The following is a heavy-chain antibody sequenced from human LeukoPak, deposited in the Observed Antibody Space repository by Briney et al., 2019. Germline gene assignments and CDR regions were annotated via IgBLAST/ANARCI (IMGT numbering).Heavy chain of an antibody. V-gene: IGHV1-18*01. Sequence: ASVKVSCKASGYTFNSYGITWVRQAPGQGLEWMAWISVYNGTRRYAQNFQGRVTLTTDKTTTIAYRELTSLRSDDTATYYWARDGRFEYSHLYYFDYWGQGTLVTVSS. CDR3: ARDGRFEYSHLYYFDY. CDR1: GYTFNSYG. D-gene: IGHD6-6*01. J-gene: IGHJ4*02. CDR2: ISVYNGTR.